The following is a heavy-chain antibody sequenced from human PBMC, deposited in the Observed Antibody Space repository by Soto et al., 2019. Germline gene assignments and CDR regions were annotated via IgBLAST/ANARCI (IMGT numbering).Heavy chain of an antibody. CDR1: GGSFSGYY. Sequence: SETLSLTCAVYGGSFSGYYWSWIRQPPGKGLEWIGEINHSGSTNYNPSLKSRVTISVDTSKNQFSLKLSSVTAADTAVYYCARSKRGTWFDPWGQGTLVTVSS. CDR2: INHSGST. CDR3: ARSKRGTWFDP. J-gene: IGHJ5*02. D-gene: IGHD1-1*01. V-gene: IGHV4-34*09.